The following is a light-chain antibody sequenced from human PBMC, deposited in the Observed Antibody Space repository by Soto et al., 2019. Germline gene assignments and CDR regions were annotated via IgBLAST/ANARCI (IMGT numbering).Light chain of an antibody. CDR1: SSDVGGYNY. CDR3: SSYAGSNNPVL. V-gene: IGLV2-8*01. Sequence: QSALTQPPSASGSPGQSVAISCTGTSSDVGGYNYVSWYQQHPGKAPKLMIYDVTEPPPGVPDRFSGSKSGNTASLTVAGLQAEDEADYYCSSYAGSNNPVLFGGGTKLTVL. J-gene: IGLJ2*01. CDR2: DVT.